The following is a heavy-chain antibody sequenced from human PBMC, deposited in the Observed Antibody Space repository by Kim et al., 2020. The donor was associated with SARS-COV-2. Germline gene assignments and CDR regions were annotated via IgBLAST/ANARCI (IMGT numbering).Heavy chain of an antibody. V-gene: IGHV1-24*01. CDR2: FDPEDGET. Sequence: ASVKVSCKVYGYTLTELSMHWVRQAPGKGLEWMGGFDPEDGETIYAQKFQGRVTMTEDTSTDTAYMELSSLRSEDTAVYYCATVHTMEVYMVGATSFDYWGQGTLVTVSS. CDR3: ATVHTMEVYMVGATSFDY. D-gene: IGHD1-26*01. J-gene: IGHJ4*02. CDR1: GYTLTELS.